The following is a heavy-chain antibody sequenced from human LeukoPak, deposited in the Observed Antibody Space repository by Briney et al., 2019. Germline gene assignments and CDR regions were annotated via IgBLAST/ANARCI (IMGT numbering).Heavy chain of an antibody. D-gene: IGHD1-14*01. J-gene: IGHJ3*02. CDR3: AREPTRINLLTYGPWDAYDI. CDR2: ISDSGDTI. Sequence: GGSLRLSCAASGFSFNTYSMNWVRQAPGKGLEWISYISDSGDTIYSADSVKGRFTISRNNAENSIFLHMGSLRADDTAMYYCAREPTRINLLTYGPWDAYDIWGQGTMVTVSS. V-gene: IGHV3-48*04. CDR1: GFSFNTYS.